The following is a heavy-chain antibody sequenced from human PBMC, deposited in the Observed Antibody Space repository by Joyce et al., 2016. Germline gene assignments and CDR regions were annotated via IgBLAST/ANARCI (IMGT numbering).Heavy chain of an antibody. CDR1: GGSISTTAYY. D-gene: IGHD3-16*02. CDR3: ARDPRPHDNIWGNYLPFDF. J-gene: IGHJ4*02. V-gene: IGHV4-39*07. Sequence: QLQLQESGPGLVKPSETLSLTCTVSGGSISTTAYYWGWIRQSPGKGLEWLGSIYYSGNTYYNPSLQGRVTVSVDTSKNQFSLRLTSVTAADTAIYYCARDPRPHDNIWGNYLPFDFWGQGALVTVSS. CDR2: IYYSGNT.